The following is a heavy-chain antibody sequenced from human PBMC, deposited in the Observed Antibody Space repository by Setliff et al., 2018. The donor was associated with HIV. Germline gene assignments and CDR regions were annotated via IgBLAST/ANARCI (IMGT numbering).Heavy chain of an antibody. CDR3: ARHAVPHYYDSSGLS. V-gene: IGHV4-39*07. CDR2: IYSGGTT. J-gene: IGHJ5*02. Sequence: LSLTCTVSGGSISSSSYYWGWIRQPPGKGLEWIGNIYSGGTTYYNSSLRSRVTRSVDTSKNQLSLKLHSVTAADTAVYYCARHAVPHYYDSSGLSWGPGTLVTVSS. D-gene: IGHD3-22*01. CDR1: GGSISSSSYY.